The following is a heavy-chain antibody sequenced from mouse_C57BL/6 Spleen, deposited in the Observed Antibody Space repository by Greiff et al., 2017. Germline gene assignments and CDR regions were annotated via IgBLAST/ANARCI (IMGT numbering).Heavy chain of an antibody. CDR3: AIWGYSNYLLDY. D-gene: IGHD2-5*01. V-gene: IGHV1-80*01. CDR1: GYAFSSYW. CDR2: IYPGDGDT. Sequence: QVQLQQSGAELVKPGASVKISCKASGYAFSSYWMNWVKQRPGKGLEWIGQIYPGDGDTNYNGKFKGKATLTADKSSSTAYMQLSSLTSEDSAVYFCAIWGYSNYLLDYWGQGTTLTVSS. J-gene: IGHJ2*01.